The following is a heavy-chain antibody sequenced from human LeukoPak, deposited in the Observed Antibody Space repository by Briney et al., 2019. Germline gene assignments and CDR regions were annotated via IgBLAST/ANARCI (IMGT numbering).Heavy chain of an antibody. J-gene: IGHJ3*02. V-gene: IGHV3-21*01. CDR2: ISSISSYI. D-gene: IGHD7-27*01. Sequence: GGSLRLSCAASGFTFSSYTMNRVRQAPGKGLEWVSSISSISSYIYYADSLKGRFTISRDNAKNSLYLQMNSLRAEDTAVYYCARELGAFDIWGQGTMVTVSS. CDR1: GFTFSSYT. CDR3: ARELGAFDI.